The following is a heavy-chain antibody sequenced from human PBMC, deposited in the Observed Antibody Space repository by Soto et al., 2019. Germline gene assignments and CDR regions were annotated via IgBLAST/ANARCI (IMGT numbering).Heavy chain of an antibody. Sequence: QVQLVQSGAEVKKPGASVKVSCKASGYTFTSYGISWVRQAPGQGLEWMGWISAYNGNTNYAQKLQGRVTMTTDTSARSAYTELRSLRSDDTAVYYCARLDYSNNFDYWGQGTLVTVSS. CDR3: ARLDYSNNFDY. D-gene: IGHD4-4*01. CDR1: GYTFTSYG. CDR2: ISAYNGNT. J-gene: IGHJ4*02. V-gene: IGHV1-18*04.